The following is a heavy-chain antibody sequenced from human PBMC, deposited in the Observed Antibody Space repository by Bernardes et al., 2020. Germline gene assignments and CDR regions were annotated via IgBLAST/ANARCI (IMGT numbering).Heavy chain of an antibody. Sequence: GGSLRLSCAASGFTFSNYWMSWVRQAPGKGLEWVANIKQDGSERYYVDSVKGRFTISRDNTRNSLHLQMDSLRAEDTAVYYCASVSGGTDDFWGLGTLVTVSS. CDR2: IKQDGSER. J-gene: IGHJ4*02. V-gene: IGHV3-7*03. CDR3: ASVSGGTDDF. D-gene: IGHD2-15*01. CDR1: GFTFSNYW.